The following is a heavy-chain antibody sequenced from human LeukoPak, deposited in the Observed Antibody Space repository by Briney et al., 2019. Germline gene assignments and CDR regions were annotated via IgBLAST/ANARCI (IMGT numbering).Heavy chain of an antibody. CDR3: AGENHLLRFLELAPSDWFDP. CDR1: GGTFSSYA. D-gene: IGHD3-3*01. Sequence: ASVKVSCKASGGTFSSYAISWVRQAPGQGLEWMGRITPIFGIANYAQKFQGRVTITADKSTSTAYMELSSLRSEDTAVYYRAGENHLLRFLELAPSDWFDPWGQGTLVTVSS. V-gene: IGHV1-69*04. CDR2: ITPIFGIA. J-gene: IGHJ5*02.